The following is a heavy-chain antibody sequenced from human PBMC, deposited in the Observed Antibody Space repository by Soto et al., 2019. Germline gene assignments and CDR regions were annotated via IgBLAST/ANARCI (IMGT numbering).Heavy chain of an antibody. CDR3: ARSPGVFDY. Sequence: QVQLVQSGAEVKKPGSSVKVSCKASGGTFSSLAISWVRQAPGQGLEWMGGLVPVFGTANYAQKFQDRVTITADKSTSTSHLELGSLKSEDMAVYYCARSPGVFDYWGQGTLGTVSS. CDR2: LVPVFGTA. CDR1: GGTFSSLA. V-gene: IGHV1-69*06. D-gene: IGHD3-10*01. J-gene: IGHJ4*02.